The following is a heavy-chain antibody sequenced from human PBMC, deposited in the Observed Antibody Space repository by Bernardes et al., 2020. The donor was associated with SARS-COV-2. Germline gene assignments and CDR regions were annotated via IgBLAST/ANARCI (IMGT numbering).Heavy chain of an antibody. CDR1: GSSVSSGGYY. Sequence: SETLSLTCTVSGSSVSSGGYYWSWIRQPPGKGLEWVGFIYYNGNTNYNPSLKSRVTISVDTSKNQLSLKLTSVTDADTAVYYCARDVRGGTLDYWGQGTPVTVSS. D-gene: IGHD2-15*01. CDR3: ARDVRGGTLDY. CDR2: IYYNGNT. V-gene: IGHV4-61*08. J-gene: IGHJ4*02.